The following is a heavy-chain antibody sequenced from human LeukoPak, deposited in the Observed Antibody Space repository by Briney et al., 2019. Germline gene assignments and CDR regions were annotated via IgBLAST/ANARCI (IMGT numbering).Heavy chain of an antibody. CDR3: ARGATDTTRWFDP. J-gene: IGHJ5*02. Sequence: PGGSLRLSCAASGFTFSDYYMSWIRQAPGKGLEWVSYISSSGSTIYYADSVKGRFTISRDNAKNSLYLQMNGLRAEDTAAYYCARGATDTTRWFDPWGQGTLVIVSS. CDR1: GFTFSDYY. CDR2: ISSSGSTI. V-gene: IGHV3-11*04. D-gene: IGHD1-7*01.